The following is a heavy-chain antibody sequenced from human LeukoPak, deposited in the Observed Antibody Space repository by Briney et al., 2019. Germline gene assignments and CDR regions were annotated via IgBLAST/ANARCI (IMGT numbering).Heavy chain of an antibody. D-gene: IGHD6-19*01. CDR2: ISSSSSYI. J-gene: IGHJ4*02. V-gene: IGHV3-21*01. Sequence: GGSLRLSCAASGFTFSSYSMNWVRQAPGEGLEWVSSISSSSSYIYYADAVNGRFTITRDNAKNSLYLQMNSLRAEETAVYHCAGGRYSSGWGADYWGQGTLVTVSS. CDR3: AGGRYSSGWGADY. CDR1: GFTFSSYS.